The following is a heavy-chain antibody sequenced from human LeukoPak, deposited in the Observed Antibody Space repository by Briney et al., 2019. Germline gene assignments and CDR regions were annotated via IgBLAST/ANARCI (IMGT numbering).Heavy chain of an antibody. CDR3: AAVGEWLSNAFNL. CDR1: GFSISIAW. Sequence: GGSLRLSCAASGFSISIAWMSWVRQAPGKGLEGVGRIKSKGDGETRDYAARVKDRFIISRDDSKNMLYLQMNSLKTEDTAIYYCAAVGEWLSNAFNLWGQGTMVTVSA. V-gene: IGHV3-15*01. J-gene: IGHJ3*01. D-gene: IGHD3-22*01. CDR2: IKSKGDGETR.